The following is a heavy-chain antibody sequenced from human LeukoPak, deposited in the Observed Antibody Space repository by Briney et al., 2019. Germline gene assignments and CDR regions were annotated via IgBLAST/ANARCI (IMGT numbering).Heavy chain of an antibody. V-gene: IGHV3-48*01. CDR1: GFTFSSYS. CDR2: ISSSSTI. CDR3: AKDRNIEYCSGTSCLGPFDY. J-gene: IGHJ4*02. D-gene: IGHD2-2*01. Sequence: GGSLRLSCAASGFTFSSYSMNWVRQSPGKGLEWVSYISSSSTIYYGDSVKGRFTISRDNSKNTVYLQMDSLRAEDTAVYYCAKDRNIEYCSGTSCLGPFDYWGQGTLATVSS.